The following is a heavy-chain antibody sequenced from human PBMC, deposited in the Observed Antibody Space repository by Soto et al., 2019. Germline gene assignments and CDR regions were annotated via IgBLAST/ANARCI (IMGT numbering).Heavy chain of an antibody. D-gene: IGHD6-13*01. CDR1: GGSISSGGYY. V-gene: IGHV4-31*03. CDR2: IYYSGST. Sequence: LSLTCTVSGGSISSGGYYWSWIRQHPGKGLEWIGYIYYSGSTYYNPSLKSRVTISVDTSKNQFSLKLSSVTAADTAVYYCARGEYSSSWYEFSWFDPWGQGTLVTVSS. CDR3: ARGEYSSSWYEFSWFDP. J-gene: IGHJ5*02.